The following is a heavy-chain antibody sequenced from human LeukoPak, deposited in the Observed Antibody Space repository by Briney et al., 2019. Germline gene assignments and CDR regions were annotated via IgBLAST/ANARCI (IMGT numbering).Heavy chain of an antibody. CDR3: ARQDYYGSGSYGTPDAFDI. J-gene: IGHJ3*02. CDR2: IYHSGST. Sequence: PSETLSLTCAVSGGSISSGGYCWGWIRQPPGKGREWIGYIYHSGSTYYNPSLKSRVTISVDRSKNQFSLKLSSVTAADTAVYYCARQDYYGSGSYGTPDAFDIWGQGTMVTVSS. V-gene: IGHV4-30-2*01. D-gene: IGHD3-10*01. CDR1: GGSISSGGYC.